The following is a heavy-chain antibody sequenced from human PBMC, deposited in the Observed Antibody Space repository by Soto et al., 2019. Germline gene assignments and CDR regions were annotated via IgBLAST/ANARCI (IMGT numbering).Heavy chain of an antibody. CDR1: GYTFTSYD. J-gene: IGHJ6*02. V-gene: IGHV1-8*01. D-gene: IGHD2-15*01. CDR3: TRGIVSGLYYYYYGMDV. Sequence: ASVKGSCKASGYTFTSYDINWVRQATGQGLEWMGWMNPDSGNTGYAQKFQGRVTMTRNTSISTAYMELSSLRSEDTAVYYCTRGIVSGLYYYYYGMDVWGQGTTVTVSS. CDR2: MNPDSGNT.